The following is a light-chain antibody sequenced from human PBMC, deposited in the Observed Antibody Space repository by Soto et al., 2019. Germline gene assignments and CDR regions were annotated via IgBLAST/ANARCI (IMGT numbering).Light chain of an antibody. CDR1: SRDVGGYNY. Sequence: QSVLTQPASVYGSPGQSITISCTGTSRDVGGYNYVSGYQQHPGKAPKLMIYEVSHRPSGVSNRFSGSKSGNTASLTISGLQAEDEADYYCSSYTSSSTLVFGGGTKVTVL. CDR2: EVS. J-gene: IGLJ3*02. CDR3: SSYTSSSTLV. V-gene: IGLV2-14*01.